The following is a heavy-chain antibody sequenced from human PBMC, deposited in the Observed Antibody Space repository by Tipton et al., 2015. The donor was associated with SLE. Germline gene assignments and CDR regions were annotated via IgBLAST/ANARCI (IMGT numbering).Heavy chain of an antibody. Sequence: SLRLSCAASGFTFSSYWMSWVRQTPGKGLEWVANIKEDGSDKYYLDSVKGRFTISRDNAKNSLWLQMNSLRVEDTAVYYCARNLELRTYYYFMDVWGKGTMVTVSS. V-gene: IGHV3-7*01. CDR2: IKEDGSDK. CDR3: ARNLELRTYYYFMDV. D-gene: IGHD1-7*01. CDR1: GFTFSSYW. J-gene: IGHJ6*03.